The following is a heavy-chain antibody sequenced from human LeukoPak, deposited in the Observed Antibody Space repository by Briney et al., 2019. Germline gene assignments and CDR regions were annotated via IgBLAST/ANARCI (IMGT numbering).Heavy chain of an antibody. CDR1: GGSISSYY. Sequence: SETLSLTCTVSGGSISSYYWSWIRQPPGKGLEWVGYIYYSGSTNYKSSLKSRVTISVDTSKNQFSLKLSSVTAADTAVYYCARTTEGGYSYGYFYYYYMDVWGKGTTVTISS. V-gene: IGHV4-59*01. D-gene: IGHD5-18*01. J-gene: IGHJ6*03. CDR2: IYYSGST. CDR3: ARTTEGGYSYGYFYYYYMDV.